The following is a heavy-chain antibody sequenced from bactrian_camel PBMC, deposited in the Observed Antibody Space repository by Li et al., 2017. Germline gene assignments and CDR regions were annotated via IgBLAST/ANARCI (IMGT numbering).Heavy chain of an antibody. J-gene: IGHJ4*01. Sequence: QLVESGGGLVPPGGSLKLSCVTSGFGFSLHDMAWVRQAPGKAREGVAFIVTNGGSAYYADSVKGRFTISKDNAKITVYLQMNSLRHEDTGMYYCAMSPLECYLDSWSEDDFKYWGQGTQVTVS. CDR1: GFGFSLHD. CDR3: AMSPLECYLDSWSEDDFKY. CDR2: IVTNGGSA. D-gene: IGHD1*01. V-gene: IGHV3S40*01.